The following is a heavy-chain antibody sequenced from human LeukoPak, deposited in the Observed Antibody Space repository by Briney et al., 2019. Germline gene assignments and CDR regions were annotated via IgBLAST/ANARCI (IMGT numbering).Heavy chain of an antibody. CDR3: ARDTRTTSAWFGIDS. J-gene: IGHJ4*02. Sequence: GGSLRLSCAASGFTFSSYSMNWVRQAPGKGLEWVSYISSSSSTIYYADSVKGRFTISRDNAKNSLYLQMNSLRAEDTAIYYCARDTRTTSAWFGIDSWGQGTLVTVSS. V-gene: IGHV3-48*01. D-gene: IGHD3-10*01. CDR1: GFTFSSYS. CDR2: ISSSSSTI.